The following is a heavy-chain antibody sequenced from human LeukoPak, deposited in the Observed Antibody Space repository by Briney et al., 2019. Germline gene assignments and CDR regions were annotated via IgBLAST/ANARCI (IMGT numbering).Heavy chain of an antibody. D-gene: IGHD6-6*01. CDR1: GGSFSGYY. CDR2: INHSGST. CDR3: ARGRIAARRNWFDP. Sequence: SETLSLTCAVYGGSFSGYYWSWIRQPPGKGLEWIGEINHSGSTNYNPSLKSRVTISVDTSKNQFSLKLSSVTAADTAVYYCARGRIAARRNWFDPWGQGTLVTVSS. J-gene: IGHJ5*02. V-gene: IGHV4-34*01.